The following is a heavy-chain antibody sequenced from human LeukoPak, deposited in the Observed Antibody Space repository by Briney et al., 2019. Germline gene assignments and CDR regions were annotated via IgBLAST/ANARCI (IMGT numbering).Heavy chain of an antibody. D-gene: IGHD3-22*01. V-gene: IGHV4-59*01. CDR1: GGSISRYY. Sequence: SETLSLTCSVSGGSISRYYWSWIRQPPGKGLEWIGYIYYSGSTNYNPSLKSRVTISVDTSKNQFSLKLSSVTAADTAVYYCARSSYHYDSSGWNWFDPWGQGTLVTVSS. CDR3: ARSSYHYDSSGWNWFDP. CDR2: IYYSGST. J-gene: IGHJ5*02.